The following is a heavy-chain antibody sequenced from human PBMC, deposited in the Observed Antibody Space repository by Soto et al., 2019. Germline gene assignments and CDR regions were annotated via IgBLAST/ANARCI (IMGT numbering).Heavy chain of an antibody. D-gene: IGHD2-15*01. J-gene: IGHJ1*01. CDR3: VRTTLGYCSGGSGAEYFQH. V-gene: IGHV1-69*02. CDR1: GGTFSSYT. CDR2: IIPILGIA. Sequence: QVQLVQSGAEVKKPGSSVKVSCKASGGTFSSYTISWVRQAPGQGLEWMGRIIPILGIANYAQKFQGRVTITADKSTSTAYMELSSLRPEDTAVYYCVRTTLGYCSGGSGAEYFQHWGQGTLVTVSS.